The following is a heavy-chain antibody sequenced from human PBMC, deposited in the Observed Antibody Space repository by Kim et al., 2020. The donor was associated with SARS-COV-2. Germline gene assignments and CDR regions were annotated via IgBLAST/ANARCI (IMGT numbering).Heavy chain of an antibody. J-gene: IGHJ6*02. V-gene: IGHV3-7*03. CDR3: ARWALAFYYCYYYGMDV. CDR2: IKQDGSEK. CDR1: GFTFSSYW. Sequence: GGSLRLSCAASGFTFSSYWMSWVRQAPGKGLEWVANIKQDGSEKYYVDSVKGRFTISRVNAKNSLYLQMNSLRAEDTAVYYCARWALAFYYCYYYGMDVWGQVTTVTVSS.